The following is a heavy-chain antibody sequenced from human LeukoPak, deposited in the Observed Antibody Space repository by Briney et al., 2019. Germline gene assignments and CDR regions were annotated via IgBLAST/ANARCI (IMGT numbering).Heavy chain of an antibody. CDR1: GGSISSYY. V-gene: IGHV4-59*08. CDR3: ARRGIAAAGYDY. CDR2: IFYSGTT. Sequence: SETLSLTCSVSGGSISSYYGSWIRQPPGMGLEWIGYIFYSGTTNYNPSLKSRVTILVDTSKNQFSLNLSSVTAADTAVYYCARRGIAAAGYDYWGQGTLVTVSS. D-gene: IGHD6-13*01. J-gene: IGHJ4*02.